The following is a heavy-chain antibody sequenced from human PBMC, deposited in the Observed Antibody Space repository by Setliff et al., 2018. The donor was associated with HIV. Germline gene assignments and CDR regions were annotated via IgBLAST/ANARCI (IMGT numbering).Heavy chain of an antibody. CDR1: GYTFTSYA. CDR2: INAGNSNT. D-gene: IGHD6-13*01. CDR3: ARGGRRIAAAGTFDY. V-gene: IGHV1-3*03. J-gene: IGHJ4*02. Sequence: GASVKVSCKASGYTFTSYAMHWVRQAPGQRLEWMGWINAGNSNTKYSQEFQGRVTITRDTSASTAYMELSSLRSEDMAVYYCARGGRRIAAAGTFDYWGQGTLVTVSS.